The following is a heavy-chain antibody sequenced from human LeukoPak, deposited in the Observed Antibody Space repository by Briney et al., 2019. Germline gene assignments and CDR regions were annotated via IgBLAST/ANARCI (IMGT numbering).Heavy chain of an antibody. CDR3: TKYRSGNFDYYPDLDS. V-gene: IGHV3-30*02. CDR2: TRYDETLK. D-gene: IGHD3-9*01. CDR1: GFTFSHYG. J-gene: IGHJ4*02. Sequence: GGSLRLSCAASGFTFSHYGMHWVRQAPGKGLEWVAFTRYDETLKYHAGSVRGRFTISRDNSKNTLYLQMNSLRTEDTAIYYCTKYRSGNFDYYPDLDSWGQGILVTVSS.